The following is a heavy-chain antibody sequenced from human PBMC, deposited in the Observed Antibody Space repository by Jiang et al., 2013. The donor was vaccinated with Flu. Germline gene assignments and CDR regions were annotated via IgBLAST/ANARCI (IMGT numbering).Heavy chain of an antibody. J-gene: IGHJ4*02. D-gene: IGHD3-3*01. CDR2: LSASGASV. CDR3: ARRSPSMALGWLNPAFDN. V-gene: IGHV3-23*01. Sequence: GSLRLSCAGSGFTATSSVMSWVRQAPGKGLEWVAVLSASGASVYYVDSVRGRFTISRDNSKNTLFLQMNSLRVEDTAVYHCARRSPSMALGWLNPAFDNWGQGVLVSVSA. CDR1: GFTATSSV.